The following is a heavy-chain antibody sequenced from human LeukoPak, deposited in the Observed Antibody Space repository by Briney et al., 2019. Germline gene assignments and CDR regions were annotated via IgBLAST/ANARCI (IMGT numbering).Heavy chain of an antibody. Sequence: GGSLRLSCAASGFTFSSYSMNWVRQAPGKGLEWVSSISSSSSYIYYADSVKGRFTISRDNAKNSLYLQMNSLRAEVTAVYYCARDTCSGGSCYPYFDYWGQGTLVTVSS. D-gene: IGHD2-15*01. CDR2: ISSSSSYI. J-gene: IGHJ4*02. CDR1: GFTFSSYS. CDR3: ARDTCSGGSCYPYFDY. V-gene: IGHV3-21*01.